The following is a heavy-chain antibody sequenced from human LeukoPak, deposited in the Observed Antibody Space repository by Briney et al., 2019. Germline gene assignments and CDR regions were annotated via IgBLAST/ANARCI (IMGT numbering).Heavy chain of an antibody. J-gene: IGHJ6*03. CDR3: AGEAIVVVPAAMGDYYYYYMDV. CDR1: GGTFSSYA. Sequence: SVKVSCKASGGTFSSYAISWVRQAPGQGLEWMGRIIPIFGTANYAQKFQGRVTITADKSTRTAYMELSSLRSEDTAVYYCAGEAIVVVPAAMGDYYYYYMDVWGKGTTVTVSS. CDR2: IIPIFGTA. V-gene: IGHV1-69*06. D-gene: IGHD2-2*01.